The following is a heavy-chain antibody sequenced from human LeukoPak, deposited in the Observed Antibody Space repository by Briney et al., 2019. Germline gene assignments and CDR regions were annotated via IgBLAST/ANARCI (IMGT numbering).Heavy chain of an antibody. Sequence: SETLSLTCTVSGGSISSYYWSWIRQPPGKGLEWLGYIYYSGSTNYNPSLKSRVTISVDTSKNQLPLKLSSVTAADTAVYYCARAHVVTRWFDPWGQGTLVTVSS. V-gene: IGHV4-59*01. CDR1: GGSISSYY. D-gene: IGHD4-23*01. CDR3: ARAHVVTRWFDP. J-gene: IGHJ5*02. CDR2: IYYSGST.